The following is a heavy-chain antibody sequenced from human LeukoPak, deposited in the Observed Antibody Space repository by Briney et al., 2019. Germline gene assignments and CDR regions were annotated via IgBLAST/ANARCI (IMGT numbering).Heavy chain of an antibody. CDR2: INPNSGGT. CDR3: ARGQGRRDGYNYGY. J-gene: IGHJ4*02. D-gene: IGHD5-24*01. V-gene: IGHV1-2*02. Sequence: APVTVSCKASGYTFTGYYMHWVRQAPGQGLEWMGWINPNSGGTNYAQKFQGRVTMTRDTSISTAYMELSRLRSDDTAVYYCARGQGRRDGYNYGYWGQGTLVTVSS. CDR1: GYTFTGYY.